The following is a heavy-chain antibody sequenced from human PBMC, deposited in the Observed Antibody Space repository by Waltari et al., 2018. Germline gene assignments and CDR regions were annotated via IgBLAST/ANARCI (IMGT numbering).Heavy chain of an antibody. D-gene: IGHD5-12*01. CDR1: GGTFSSYA. V-gene: IGHV1-69*01. Sequence: QVQLVQSGAEVKKPGSSVKVSCKASGGTFSSYAISWVRQAPGQGLEWMGGIIPIFGTANYAQKCQGRVTITADESTSTAYMELSSLRSEDTAVYYCARGTPRIWSGYDTGFDYWGQGTLVTVSS. CDR3: ARGTPRIWSGYDTGFDY. J-gene: IGHJ4*02. CDR2: IIPIFGTA.